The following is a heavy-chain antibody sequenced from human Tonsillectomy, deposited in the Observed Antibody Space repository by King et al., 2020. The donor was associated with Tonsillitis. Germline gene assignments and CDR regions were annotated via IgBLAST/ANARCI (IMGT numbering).Heavy chain of an antibody. J-gene: IGHJ4*02. D-gene: IGHD6-13*01. V-gene: IGHV3-48*04. CDR1: GFTFSRYT. Sequence: VQLVESGGGLVQPGGSLRLSCAASGFTFSRYTMNWVRQAPGKGLEWVSDISSSGRTIYYADSVKGRFTISRDNAKNSLYLGMNSLRAEDTAVYYCARDFTPNIAIPGNAYFDYWGQGTLVTVSS. CDR3: ARDFTPNIAIPGNAYFDY. CDR2: ISSSGRTI.